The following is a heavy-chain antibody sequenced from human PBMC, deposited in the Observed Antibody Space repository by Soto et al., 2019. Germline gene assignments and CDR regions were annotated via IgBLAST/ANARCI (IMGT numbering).Heavy chain of an antibody. D-gene: IGHD3-3*01. V-gene: IGHV4-31*03. CDR1: GGSISSGGYY. CDR2: IYYSGST. J-gene: IGHJ3*02. Sequence: SETLSLTCTVSGGSISSGGYYWSWIRQHPGKGLEWIGYIYYSGSTYYNPSLKSRVTISVDTSKNQFSLKLSSVTAADTAVYYCARNFWSGSNDAFDIWGQGTMVTVSS. CDR3: ARNFWSGSNDAFDI.